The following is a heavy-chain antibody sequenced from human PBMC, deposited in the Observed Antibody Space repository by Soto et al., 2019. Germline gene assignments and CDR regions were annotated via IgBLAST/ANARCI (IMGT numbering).Heavy chain of an antibody. D-gene: IGHD2-21*01. CDR3: GRAPKAPFYSMDV. V-gene: IGHV3-33*01. CDR2: LWYGGSNR. CDR1: GFTLSKFG. J-gene: IGHJ6*03. Sequence: QEQLVESGGGVVQPGGSMRLSCEVSGFTLSKFGMHWVRQAPGKGLEWVAVLWYGGSNRYYAASVKGRFTVSGDSTKNAAALQMNSLTAEDTAVYYWGRAPKAPFYSMDVWGKGATVTVSS.